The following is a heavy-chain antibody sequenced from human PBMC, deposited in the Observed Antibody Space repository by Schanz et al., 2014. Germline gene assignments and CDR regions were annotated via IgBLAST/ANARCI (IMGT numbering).Heavy chain of an antibody. V-gene: IGHV3-21*01. Sequence: EAQVVESGGGLVKPGGSLRLSCVASGFTFSNAWMNWVRQGPGKGLEWVSCITGGSTTYTYYADSVRGRFTISRDNAKSSVYLQMNSLRAEDTAVYYCARSGVDVWGQGTTVTVSS. J-gene: IGHJ6*02. D-gene: IGHD3-10*01. CDR3: ARSGVDV. CDR2: ITGGSTTYT. CDR1: GFTFSNAW.